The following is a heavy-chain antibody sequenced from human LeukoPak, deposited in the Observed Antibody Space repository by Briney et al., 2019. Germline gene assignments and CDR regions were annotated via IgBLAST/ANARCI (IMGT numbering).Heavy chain of an antibody. CDR1: GFTVSSNY. V-gene: IGHV3-53*01. CDR2: IYSGGST. CDR3: AREHNYYFDY. Sequence: PGGSLRLSCAASGFTVSSNYMSWVRQAPGKGLEWVSVIYSGGSTYYADSVKSRFTISRDNSKNTLYLQMNSLRAEDTAVYYCAREHNYYFDYWGQGTLVTVSS. J-gene: IGHJ4*02. D-gene: IGHD5-24*01.